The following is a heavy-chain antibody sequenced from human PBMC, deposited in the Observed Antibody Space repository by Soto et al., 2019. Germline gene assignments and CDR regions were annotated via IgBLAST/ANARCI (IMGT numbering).Heavy chain of an antibody. V-gene: IGHV3-23*01. CDR1: GFTFSSYA. D-gene: IGHD1-26*01. CDR3: AKDVEGGSLYRGAFDY. Sequence: EVELLESGGGLVQPGGSLRLSCVASGFTFSSYAMSWVRQAPGKGLEWVAAISASGGATLHADSVKGRFTISRDNPKNTLHLQMNSLRAEDRAVYYCAKDVEGGSLYRGAFDYWGQGTQVTVSS. CDR2: ISASGGAT. J-gene: IGHJ4*02.